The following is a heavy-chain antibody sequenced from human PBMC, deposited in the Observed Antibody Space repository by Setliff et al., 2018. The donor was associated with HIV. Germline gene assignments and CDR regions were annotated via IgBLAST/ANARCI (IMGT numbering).Heavy chain of an antibody. CDR2: IYYSGST. V-gene: IGHV4-39*07. D-gene: IGHD3-9*01. J-gene: IGHJ3*02. Sequence: SETLSLTCTVSGGSISSSSYYWGWIPQPPGKGLEWIGSIYYSGSTYYNPSLKSRVTISVDTSKNQFSLKLSSVTAADTAVYYCARSPHGYFDWSHDAFDIWGQGTMVTVSS. CDR3: ARSPHGYFDWSHDAFDI. CDR1: GGSISSSSYY.